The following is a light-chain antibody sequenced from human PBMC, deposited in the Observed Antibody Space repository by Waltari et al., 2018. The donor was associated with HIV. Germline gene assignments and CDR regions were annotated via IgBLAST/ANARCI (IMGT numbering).Light chain of an antibody. CDR3: QQYYSFPLT. V-gene: IGKV1-8*01. J-gene: IGKJ4*01. Sequence: AIRMTQSPSSLSASTGDTVTITCRASQYITNDLAWYQQKPGRAPKLLISSASTLQTGVPSRFNGSGSAADFTLTINCLKSDDYATYYCQQYYSFPLTFGGGTTVEIK. CDR1: QYITND. CDR2: SAS.